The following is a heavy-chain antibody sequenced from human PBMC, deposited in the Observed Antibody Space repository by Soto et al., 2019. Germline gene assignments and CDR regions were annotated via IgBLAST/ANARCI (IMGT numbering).Heavy chain of an antibody. CDR2: ISGSGDST. D-gene: IGHD1-26*01. CDR3: AKGYGASQSPFDY. CDR1: GFTFRSYA. Sequence: GGSLRLSCTASGFTFRSYAMNWVRQAPGKGPEWVSGISGSGDSTFHANSVKGRFTISRDNSKNTLYLQLNSLRAEDTAVYYCAKGYGASQSPFDYWGQGTLVTVSS. J-gene: IGHJ4*02. V-gene: IGHV3-23*01.